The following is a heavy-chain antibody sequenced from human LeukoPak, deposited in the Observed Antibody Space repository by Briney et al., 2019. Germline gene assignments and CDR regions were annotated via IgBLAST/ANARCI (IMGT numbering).Heavy chain of an antibody. CDR3: AISYCSSTSCYAGALKP. V-gene: IGHV6-1*01. J-gene: IGHJ4*02. Sequence: SQTLSLTCAISGDSVSSNSAAWNWIRQSPSRGLEWLGRTYYRSKWYNDYAVSVKSRITINPDTSKNQFSLQLNSVTPEDTAVYYCAISYCSSTSCYAGALKPWGQGTLVTVSS. D-gene: IGHD2-2*01. CDR2: TYYRSKWYN. CDR1: GDSVSSNSAA.